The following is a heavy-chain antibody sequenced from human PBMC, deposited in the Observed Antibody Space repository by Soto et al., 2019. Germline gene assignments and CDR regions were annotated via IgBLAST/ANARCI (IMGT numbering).Heavy chain of an antibody. CDR3: ARNCKGSPRSPLDY. CDR1: GVTFSAYA. V-gene: IGHV3-23*01. Sequence: GGSLRLSCAVSGVTFSAYAMTWVRQGPGKGLEWVSSINGDGSPTYYADSVKGRFTISRDNFKNTLYLQMNSLRGEDTAVYYCARNCKGSPRSPLDYWVQGIRVTVSS. D-gene: IGHD2-15*01. CDR2: INGDGSPT. J-gene: IGHJ4*02.